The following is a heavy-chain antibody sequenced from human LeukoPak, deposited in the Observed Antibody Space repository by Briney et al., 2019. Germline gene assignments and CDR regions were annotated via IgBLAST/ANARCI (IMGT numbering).Heavy chain of an antibody. J-gene: IGHJ4*02. V-gene: IGHV4-34*01. D-gene: IGHD2-15*01. CDR1: GGSFSGCY. Sequence: SETLSLTCAVYGGSFSGCYWSWIRQPPGKGLEWIGEINHSGSTSYNPSLKSRVIISVDTSKNQFSLKVSSVTAADTAVYYCARVDGGSCDYWGQGTLVTVSS. CDR3: ARVDGGSCDY. CDR2: INHSGST.